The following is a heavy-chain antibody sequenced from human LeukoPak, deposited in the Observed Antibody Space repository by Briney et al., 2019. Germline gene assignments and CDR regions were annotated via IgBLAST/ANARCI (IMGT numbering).Heavy chain of an antibody. D-gene: IGHD2-2*01. CDR1: GFTFSSYA. CDR3: ARDVRVVVYYMDV. V-gene: IGHV3-30-3*01. J-gene: IGHJ6*03. CDR2: ISYDGSNK. Sequence: GGSLRLSCAASGFTFSSYAMHWVRQAPGKGLEWVAVISYDGSNKYYADSVKGRFTISRDNSKNTLYLQMNSLRAEDTAVYYCARDVRVVVYYMDVWGKGTTVTVSS.